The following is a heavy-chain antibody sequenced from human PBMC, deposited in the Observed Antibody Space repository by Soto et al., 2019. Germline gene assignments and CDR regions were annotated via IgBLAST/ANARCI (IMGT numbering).Heavy chain of an antibody. CDR3: AVGEEFRYYCYVMDV. J-gene: IGHJ6*02. V-gene: IGHV3-48*01. CDR1: GLTFSSYI. Sequence: GGSLRLSCAASGLTFSSYIMNWVRQAPGKGLEWVSYISSSSSTIYYADSVKGRFTISRDNAKNSLYLQMNSLRAEDTAVFYCAVGEEFRYYCYVMDVWGHGTTVTVSS. CDR2: ISSSSSTI. D-gene: IGHD2-21*01.